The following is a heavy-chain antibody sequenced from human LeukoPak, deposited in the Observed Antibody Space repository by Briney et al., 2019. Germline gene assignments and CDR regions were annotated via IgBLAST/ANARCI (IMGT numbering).Heavy chain of an antibody. CDR3: ARVSRLGGSSGWPVFDY. J-gene: IGHJ4*02. CDR1: GYTFTSYG. V-gene: IGHV1-18*01. CDR2: ISAYNGNT. Sequence: ASVKVSCKASGYTFTSYGISWVRQAPGQGLEWMGWISAYNGNTNYAQKLQGGVTMTTDTSTSTAYMELRSLRSDDTAVYYCARVSRLGGSSGWPVFDYWGQGTLVTFSS. D-gene: IGHD6-19*01.